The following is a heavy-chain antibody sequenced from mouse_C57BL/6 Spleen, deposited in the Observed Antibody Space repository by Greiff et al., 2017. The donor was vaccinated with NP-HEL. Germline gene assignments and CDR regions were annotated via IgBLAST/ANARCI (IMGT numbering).Heavy chain of an antibody. V-gene: IGHV5-17*01. Sequence: VQLQQSGGGLVKPGGSLKLSCAASGFTFSDYGMHWVRQAPEKGLEWVAYISSGSSTIYYADTVKGRFTISRDNAKNTLFLQMTSLRSEDTAMYYCAHYYGSSLYWYFDVWGTGTTVTVSS. J-gene: IGHJ1*03. CDR2: ISSGSSTI. CDR3: AHYYGSSLYWYFDV. CDR1: GFTFSDYG. D-gene: IGHD1-1*01.